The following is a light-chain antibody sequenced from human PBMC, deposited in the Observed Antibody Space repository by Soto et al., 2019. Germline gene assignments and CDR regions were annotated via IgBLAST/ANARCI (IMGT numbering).Light chain of an antibody. J-gene: IGLJ1*01. CDR2: DVS. CDR1: STDVGAYNY. V-gene: IGLV2-11*01. Sequence: QSVLTQPRSVSGSPGQSVTISCTGTSTDVGAYNYVSWYQQHPGKAPKFMIFDVSKRPSGVPDRFSGSKSGDTASLTISGLQAEDEADYYCCSYAGSYTVVFGTGTKVTVL. CDR3: CSYAGSYTVV.